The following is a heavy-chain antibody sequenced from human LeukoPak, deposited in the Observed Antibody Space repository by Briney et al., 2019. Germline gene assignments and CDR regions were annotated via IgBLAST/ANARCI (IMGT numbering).Heavy chain of an antibody. CDR2: IWDDGSNK. CDR3: ARDLGTTGTRRGAFDI. J-gene: IGHJ3*02. Sequence: PRGCLRLSCAASGFTFSHYGTHWVRQAPGKGREWGAIIWDDGSNKYYSDSVKGRFTISRDNSKNTPYLQMNSLRAEDTAVYYCARDLGTTGTRRGAFDIWGQGTMVTVSS. V-gene: IGHV3-33*01. D-gene: IGHD1-1*01. CDR1: GFTFSHYG.